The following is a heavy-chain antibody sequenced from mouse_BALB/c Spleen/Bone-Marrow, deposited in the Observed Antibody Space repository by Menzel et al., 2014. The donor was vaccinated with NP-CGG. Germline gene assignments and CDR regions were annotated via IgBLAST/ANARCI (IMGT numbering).Heavy chain of an antibody. CDR3: VYGNYSYYYAMDF. CDR2: ISSGGST. J-gene: IGHJ4*01. Sequence: EVQLVESGGGLVKPGGSLKLSCAASGFTFSSYAMSWVRQTPEKRLEWVASISSGGSTFYPDSVKGRFTIPRENARNILYLQMSSLRSEDTAMYYCVYGNYSYYYAMDFWGQGTSVTVSS. CDR1: GFTFSSYA. D-gene: IGHD2-1*01. V-gene: IGHV5-6-5*01.